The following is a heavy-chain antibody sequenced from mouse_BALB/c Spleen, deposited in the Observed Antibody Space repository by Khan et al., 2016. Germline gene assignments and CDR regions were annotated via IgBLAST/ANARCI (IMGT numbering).Heavy chain of an antibody. CDR3: ARVGGNYYAMDY. J-gene: IGHJ4*01. Sequence: EVQLQESGPGLVKPSQSLSLTCSVSGYSITSGYYWNWIRQFPGNKLEWMGYISYDGSNNYNPSLKNRISITRDTSKNQFFLKLNSVTTEDTATXYYARVGGNYYAMDYWGQGTSVTVSS. CDR2: ISYDGSN. CDR1: GYSITSGYY. V-gene: IGHV3-6*02. D-gene: IGHD2-1*01.